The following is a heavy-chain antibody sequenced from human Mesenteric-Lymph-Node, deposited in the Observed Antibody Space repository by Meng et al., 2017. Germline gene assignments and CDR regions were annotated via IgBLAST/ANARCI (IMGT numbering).Heavy chain of an antibody. V-gene: IGHV3-11*04. J-gene: IGHJ4*02. Sequence: VQRVESGGGLVKPGGSLRLSCAASGFTFSDFYMGWIRLTPGKGLEWLSYISNTGSTTYSADSVKGRFTISRDNSKNTLYLQMNSLRAEDTAVYYCARGGDYDSSVDYWGQGTLVTVSS. D-gene: IGHD3-22*01. CDR1: GFTFSDFY. CDR3: ARGGDYDSSVDY. CDR2: ISNTGSTT.